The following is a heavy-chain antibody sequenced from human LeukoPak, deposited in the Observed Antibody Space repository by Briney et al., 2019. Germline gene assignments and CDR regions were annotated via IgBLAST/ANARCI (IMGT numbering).Heavy chain of an antibody. CDR3: AKWFSDFYGQSKNYYFDY. CDR1: GFTFSSCA. D-gene: IGHD1-26*01. Sequence: PGGSLRLSCAASGFTFSSCAMSWVRQAPGKGLEWVSAISGSGGTTYYADSVKGRFIISRGHSEKTLYLHMNSLRAEDTAIYYCAKWFSDFYGQSKNYYFDYWGQGTLVTVSS. CDR2: ISGSGGTT. J-gene: IGHJ4*02. V-gene: IGHV3-23*01.